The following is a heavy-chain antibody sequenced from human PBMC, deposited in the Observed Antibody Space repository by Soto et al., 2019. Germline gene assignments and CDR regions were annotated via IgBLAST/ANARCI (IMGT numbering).Heavy chain of an antibody. D-gene: IGHD3-3*01. V-gene: IGHV4-34*01. CDR3: ARHNARITLRFNYYYYGLDF. CDR2: INHSGST. J-gene: IGHJ6*02. Sequence: SETLSLTCAVYGGSFSGYYWSWIRQPPGKGREWIGEINHSGSTNYNPSLKSRVTISVDTSKNQFSLKLSSVTAADTAVYYCARHNARITLRFNYYYYGLDFWGQGTTVT. CDR1: GGSFSGYY.